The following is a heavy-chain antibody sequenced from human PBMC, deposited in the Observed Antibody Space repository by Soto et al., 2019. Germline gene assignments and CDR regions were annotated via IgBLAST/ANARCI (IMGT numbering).Heavy chain of an antibody. J-gene: IGHJ4*02. D-gene: IGHD2-15*01. Sequence: EVQLLESGGGLVQPGGSLRLSCAASGFTFSSYAMSWVRQAPGKGLEWVSAISGSGGSTYYADSVKGRFTISRDNSKNTLYLQMNSLRAEDTAVYYCAKEFFVVVVAATHFDYWGQGTLVTVSS. CDR3: AKEFFVVVVAATHFDY. V-gene: IGHV3-23*01. CDR2: ISGSGGST. CDR1: GFTFSSYA.